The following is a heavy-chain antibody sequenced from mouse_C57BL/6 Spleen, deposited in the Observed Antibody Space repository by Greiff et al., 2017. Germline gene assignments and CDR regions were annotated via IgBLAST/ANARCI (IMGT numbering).Heavy chain of an antibody. V-gene: IGHV1-39*01. J-gene: IGHJ2*01. D-gene: IGHD5-1-1*01. CDR3: ARGPHTSYGYYFDY. CDR2: INPNYGTT. Sequence: EVQGVESGPELVKPGASVKISCKASGYSFTDYNMNWVKQSNGKSLEWIGVINPNYGTTSYNQKFKGKATLTVDQSSSTAYMQLNSLTSEDSAVYYCARGPHTSYGYYFDYWGQGTTLTVSS. CDR1: GYSFTDYN.